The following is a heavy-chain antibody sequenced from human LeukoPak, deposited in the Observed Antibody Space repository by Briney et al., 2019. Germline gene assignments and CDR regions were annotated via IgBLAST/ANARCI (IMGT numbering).Heavy chain of an antibody. Sequence: GTSVKVSCKASGYTFTTYGITWVRQAPGQGLEWMGWISAYNGNTNYAQKLQGRVTMTTDTSTSTAYMELRSRRSDDTAVYYCARALVDGYKELGYWGQGTLVTVSS. CDR1: GYTFTTYG. D-gene: IGHD5-24*01. J-gene: IGHJ4*02. CDR3: ARALVDGYKELGY. CDR2: ISAYNGNT. V-gene: IGHV1-18*01.